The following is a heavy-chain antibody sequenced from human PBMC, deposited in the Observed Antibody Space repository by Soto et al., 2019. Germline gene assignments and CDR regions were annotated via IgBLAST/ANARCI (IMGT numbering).Heavy chain of an antibody. D-gene: IGHD3-9*01. CDR3: ARSYDVLTYYFDY. J-gene: IGHJ4*02. V-gene: IGHV4-39*01. Sequence: SETLSLTCTFSGGSISRSSYYWGWIRQPPGKGLEWIANIYYSGCTYYNPSLKSRVTISIDTSKNQFSLQLSSVTAADTAVYYCARSYDVLTYYFDYWGQGTPVTVS. CDR1: GGSISRSSYY. CDR2: IYYSGCT.